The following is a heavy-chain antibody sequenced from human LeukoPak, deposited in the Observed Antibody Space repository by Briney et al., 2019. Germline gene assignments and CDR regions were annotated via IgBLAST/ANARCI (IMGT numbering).Heavy chain of an antibody. V-gene: IGHV1-69*04. CDR3: ARSGDEDTAMSIDY. J-gene: IGHJ4*02. CDR2: IIPILGIV. Sequence: SSVKVSCKASGGTFSSDAISWVRQAPGQGLEWMGRIIPILGIVNYAQKFQGRVTITADKSTSTAYMELSSLRSEDTAVYYCARSGDEDTAMSIDYWGQGTLVTVSS. CDR1: GGTFSSDA. D-gene: IGHD5-18*01.